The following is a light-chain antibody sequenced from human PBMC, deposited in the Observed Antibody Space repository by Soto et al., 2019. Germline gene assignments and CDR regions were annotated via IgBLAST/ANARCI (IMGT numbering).Light chain of an antibody. V-gene: IGKV3-15*01. CDR2: GAS. J-gene: IGKJ5*01. CDR3: QQYYDWPIT. Sequence: MTQSPSTLSASVGDRVTITCRASQSVSSNLAWYQQKPGQAPRLLMYGASTRATGFPDRFSGSRSGTEFTLTISSLHSEDFAVYYCQQYYDWPITFGQGTRLEVK. CDR1: QSVSSN.